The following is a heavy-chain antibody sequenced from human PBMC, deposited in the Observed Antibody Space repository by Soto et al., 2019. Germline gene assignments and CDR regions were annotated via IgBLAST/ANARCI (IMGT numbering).Heavy chain of an antibody. D-gene: IGHD3-10*01. CDR2: FRTDGDDGTT. V-gene: IGHV3-23*01. CDR3: AKKVNSGPGSQYFDY. J-gene: IGHJ4*02. CDR1: GFTFSSYS. Sequence: GGSLRLSCAASGFTFSSYSMSWVRQAPGKGLGWVSGFRTDGDDGTTYYADSVKGRFTISRDNSKNTLFLQMNSLRAEDTAIYYCAKKVNSGPGSQYFDYWGQGTLVTVSS.